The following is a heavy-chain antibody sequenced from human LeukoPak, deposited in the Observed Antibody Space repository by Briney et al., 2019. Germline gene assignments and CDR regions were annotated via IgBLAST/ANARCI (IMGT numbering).Heavy chain of an antibody. Sequence: SGTLSLTCAVSGGSVSSGDWWSWVRQSPGKGLEWIGEIYHSGSTNSNPSLKSRVTMAVDKSKNQFSLNLSSVTAADTAVYYCARDQTYSGSGIYTYFDYWGQGILVTVSS. CDR1: GGSVSSGDW. D-gene: IGHD3-10*01. J-gene: IGHJ4*02. V-gene: IGHV4-4*02. CDR3: ARDQTYSGSGIYTYFDY. CDR2: IYHSGST.